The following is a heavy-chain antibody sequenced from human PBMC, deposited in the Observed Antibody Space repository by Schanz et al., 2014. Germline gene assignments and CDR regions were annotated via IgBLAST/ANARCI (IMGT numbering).Heavy chain of an antibody. CDR3: ARDERDLPRSLFVF. Sequence: QVQLQESGPGLVKPSGTLSLTCAVSGGFISSINWWSWVRQSPGTALEWIGEINNSGSTNYNPSLKSRFTIPLVKSKSQFSLTLNAVTAADTAVYYCARDERDLPRSLFVFWGQGTLVTVSS. D-gene: IGHD2-2*01. CDR2: INNSGST. CDR1: GGFISSINW. J-gene: IGHJ4*02. V-gene: IGHV4-4*02.